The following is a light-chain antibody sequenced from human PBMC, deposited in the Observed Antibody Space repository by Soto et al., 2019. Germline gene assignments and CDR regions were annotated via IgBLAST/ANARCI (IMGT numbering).Light chain of an antibody. Sequence: ETVLTQSPATLSLSPGERATLSCRASQSVSSYLAWYQQKPGQAPRLLIYDASNRATGIPARFSGSGSGTDFTLTISSLEPEDFAVYYCQQRSNWTFGQGTKLEIK. J-gene: IGKJ2*01. CDR3: QQRSNWT. CDR2: DAS. CDR1: QSVSSY. V-gene: IGKV3-11*01.